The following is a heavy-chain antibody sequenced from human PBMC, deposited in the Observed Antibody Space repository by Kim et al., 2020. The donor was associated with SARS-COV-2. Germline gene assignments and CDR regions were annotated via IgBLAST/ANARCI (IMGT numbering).Heavy chain of an antibody. CDR3: SRSSLLDFDY. CDR2: LSANSGGT. D-gene: IGHD3-10*01. CDR1: VYTFTDYH. J-gene: IGHJ4*02. Sequence: ASVKVSCKASVYTFTDYHMHWVRQAPGQGLEWMGRLSANSGGTNYAQKFQGRVTMTRDTSITTVYLELTRLRFDDTAVYYCSRSSLLDFDYWGQGTLVTV. V-gene: IGHV1-2*06.